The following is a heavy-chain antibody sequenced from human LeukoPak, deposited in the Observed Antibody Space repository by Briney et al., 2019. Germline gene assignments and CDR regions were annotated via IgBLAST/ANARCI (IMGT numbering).Heavy chain of an antibody. CDR1: GFTFSSYA. D-gene: IGHD6-13*01. CDR2: INGGGVNT. V-gene: IGHV3-23*01. J-gene: IGHJ4*02. Sequence: GGSLRLSCAASGFTFSSYAMSWVRQAPGKGLEWVSTINGGGVNTHYADSVGGRFTISRDNSKNTLFLQMNSLRDEDTAVYYCARDKQQLDYFDYWGQGTLVTVSS. CDR3: ARDKQQLDYFDY.